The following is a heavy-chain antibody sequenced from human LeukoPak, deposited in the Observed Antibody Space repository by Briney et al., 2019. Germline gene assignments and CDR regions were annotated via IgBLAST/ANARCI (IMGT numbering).Heavy chain of an antibody. J-gene: IGHJ4*02. CDR1: DGSISSYY. D-gene: IGHD6-19*01. CDR3: ARGRYSSGWYRYYFDY. Sequence: SETLSLTCTVSDGSISSYYWSWIRQPPGKGLEWIGEINHSGSTNYNPSLKSRVTISVDTSKNQFSLKLSSVTAADTAVYYCARGRYSSGWYRYYFDYWGQGTLVTVSS. CDR2: INHSGST. V-gene: IGHV4-34*01.